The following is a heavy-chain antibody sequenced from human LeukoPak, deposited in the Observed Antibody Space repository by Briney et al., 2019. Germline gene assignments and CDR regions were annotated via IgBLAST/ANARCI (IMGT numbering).Heavy chain of an antibody. CDR3: ARGGGEYYDFWSGYSFDY. CDR2: IRYDGSNK. D-gene: IGHD3-3*01. J-gene: IGHJ4*02. V-gene: IGHV3-30*02. Sequence: GGSLRLSCAASGFTFSSYGMHWLRQAPGRGLEGGAFIRYDGSNKYYADSVKGRFTISRDNSKNTLYLQMNSLRAEDTAVYYCARGGGEYYDFWSGYSFDYWGQGTLVTVSS. CDR1: GFTFSSYG.